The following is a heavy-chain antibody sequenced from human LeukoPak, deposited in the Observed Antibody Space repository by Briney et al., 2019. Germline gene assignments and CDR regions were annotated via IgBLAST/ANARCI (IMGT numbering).Heavy chain of an antibody. V-gene: IGHV3-48*01. D-gene: IGHD3-22*01. J-gene: IGHJ4*02. CDR2: VSSSSSTI. Sequence: SGGSLRLSCAASGFTFSSYSMNWVRQAPGKGLEWVSYVSSSSSTIYYADSVKGRFTISRDNAKNSLYLQMNSLRAEDTAVYYCARDSTMIEGGDSDYWGQGTLVTVSS. CDR3: ARDSTMIEGGDSDY. CDR1: GFTFSSYS.